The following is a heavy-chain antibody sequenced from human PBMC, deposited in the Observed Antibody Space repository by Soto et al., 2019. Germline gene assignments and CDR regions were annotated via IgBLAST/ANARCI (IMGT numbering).Heavy chain of an antibody. Sequence: PSETLSLTCTVSGGSISSYYWSWLRPPPGKGLAWLGYIYYSGSTNYNPSLKSRFTISVDTSKNQFSLKLSSVTAAVTAVYYCARHSYSSGWYWFDPWGQGTLVTVS. CDR3: ARHSYSSGWYWFDP. CDR2: IYYSGST. J-gene: IGHJ5*02. V-gene: IGHV4-59*08. D-gene: IGHD6-19*01. CDR1: GGSISSYY.